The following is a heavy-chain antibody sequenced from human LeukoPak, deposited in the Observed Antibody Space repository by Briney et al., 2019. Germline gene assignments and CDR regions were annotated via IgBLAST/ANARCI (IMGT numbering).Heavy chain of an antibody. Sequence: SETLSPTCTVSGGSISTYYWSWIRQPPGKGLEWIGCIYNSGSTDYNPSLKSRVTISVDTSKDQFSLKLSSVTAADTAVYYCARDGSNWGSAYYYMDVWGKGTTVTVSS. CDR3: ARDGSNWGSAYYYMDV. J-gene: IGHJ6*03. D-gene: IGHD7-27*01. CDR1: GGSISTYY. V-gene: IGHV4-59*12. CDR2: IYNSGST.